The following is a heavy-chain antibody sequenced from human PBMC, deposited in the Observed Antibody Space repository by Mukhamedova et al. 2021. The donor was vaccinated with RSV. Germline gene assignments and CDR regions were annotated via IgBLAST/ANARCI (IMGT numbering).Heavy chain of an antibody. J-gene: IGHJ4*02. Sequence: EWVSGIWVSRGTTTYTDYADSVRGRFTIARDNSRNTLYLQMSSLKVEDTAMYYCAKEGAATKHYYTSGNYYYYFNAWGQGTLVTVS. CDR2: IWVSRGTT. CDR3: AKEGAATKHYYTSGNYYYYFNA. V-gene: IGHV3-23*01. D-gene: IGHD3-10*01.